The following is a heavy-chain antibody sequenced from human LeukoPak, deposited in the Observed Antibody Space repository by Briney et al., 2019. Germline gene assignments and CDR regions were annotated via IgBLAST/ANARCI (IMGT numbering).Heavy chain of an antibody. CDR1: GGSISSYY. V-gene: IGHV4-59*01. J-gene: IGHJ4*02. D-gene: IGHD2-2*01. Sequence: SETLSLTCTVSGGSISSYYWSWIRQPPGKGLEWIGYIYYSGSTNYNPSLKSRVTISVDTSKNQFSLKLSSVTAAGTAVYYCARTVNIVVVPAATYYFDYWGQGTLVTVSS. CDR2: IYYSGST. CDR3: ARTVNIVVVPAATYYFDY.